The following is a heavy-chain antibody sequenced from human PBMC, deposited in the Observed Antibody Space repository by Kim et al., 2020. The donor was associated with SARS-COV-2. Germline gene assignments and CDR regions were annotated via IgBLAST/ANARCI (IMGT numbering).Heavy chain of an antibody. CDR1: GFTFSNYA. CDR2: LSGTGSNT. D-gene: IGHD6-19*01. Sequence: GGSLRLSCAASGFTFSNYAMSWVRQAPGRGLEWVAGLSGTGSNTYYADSVKGRFTISRDNPKNTVHLQMNSLRAEDTAVYYCTRPLGYSSAWYADLYGMDDWGQGTTVTVSS. CDR3: TRPLGYSSAWYADLYGMDD. J-gene: IGHJ6*02. V-gene: IGHV3-23*01.